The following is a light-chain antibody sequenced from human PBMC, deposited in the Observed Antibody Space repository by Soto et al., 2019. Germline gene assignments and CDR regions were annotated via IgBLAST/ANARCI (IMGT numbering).Light chain of an antibody. J-gene: IGKJ1*01. Sequence: DIQMTQSPSSLSASLGDRVTITCRASQTISSYLNWYQQKPGRAPKLLIYAASNLESVVPSRFSGSGSGTDFTLTISSLQPEDFATYYCQQSYSTWTFGQGTKVDIK. V-gene: IGKV1-39*01. CDR3: QQSYSTWT. CDR1: QTISSY. CDR2: AAS.